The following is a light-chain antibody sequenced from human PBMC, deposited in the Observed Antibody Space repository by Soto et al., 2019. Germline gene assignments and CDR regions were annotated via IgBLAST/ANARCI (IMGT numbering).Light chain of an antibody. Sequence: DIQMTQSPPSLSASVGDRVTITCRASQSISGYLNWYQQKPGKAPKVLIYAASSLQTGVPSRFSGSGSGTAFTLTICSLQPEDFATYCCQRSYSVPDPFGRRTKLEIK. CDR3: QRSYSVPDP. V-gene: IGKV1-39*01. CDR2: AAS. J-gene: IGKJ2*01. CDR1: QSISGY.